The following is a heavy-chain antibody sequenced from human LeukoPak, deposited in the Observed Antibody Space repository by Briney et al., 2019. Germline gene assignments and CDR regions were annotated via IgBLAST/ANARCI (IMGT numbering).Heavy chain of an antibody. Sequence: SETLSLTCAVYGGSFSGYYWSWIRQPPGKGLERIGEINHSGSTNYNPSLKSRVTISVDTSKNQFSLKPSSVTAADTAVYYCASGYTGGFTGNYYYYMDVWGKGTTVTVSS. CDR3: ASGYTGGFTGNYYYYMDV. J-gene: IGHJ6*03. V-gene: IGHV4-34*01. CDR2: INHSGST. CDR1: GGSFSGYY. D-gene: IGHD1-26*01.